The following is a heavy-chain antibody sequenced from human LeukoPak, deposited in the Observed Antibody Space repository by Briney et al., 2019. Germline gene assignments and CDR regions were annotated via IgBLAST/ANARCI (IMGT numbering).Heavy chain of an antibody. CDR3: ARRYDYVWGSYRYYYHGMDV. J-gene: IGHJ6*04. CDR1: GFTFSSYG. V-gene: IGHV3-33*01. D-gene: IGHD3-16*02. CDR2: IWYDGSSK. Sequence: GRSLRLSCAVSGFTFSSYGMHWVRQAPGKGLDWVAVIWYDGSSKYYADSVKGRFTISRDNSKNTLYLQMNSLRAEDTAVYYCARRYDYVWGSYRYYYHGMDVWPKGNAVTVSS.